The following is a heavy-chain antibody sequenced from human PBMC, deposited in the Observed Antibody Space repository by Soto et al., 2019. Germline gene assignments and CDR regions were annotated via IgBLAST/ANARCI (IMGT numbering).Heavy chain of an antibody. CDR3: AIVFFFFFCLFQH. Sequence: GGSLRLSCAASGFTFSSYAMSWVRQAPGKGLEWVSAISGSGGSTYYADSVKGRFTISRDNSKNTLYLQMNSLRAEDTAGYYYAIVFFFFFCLFQHWGQVTLFTVSS. D-gene: IGHD3-3*01. CDR1: GFTFSSYA. J-gene: IGHJ1*01. CDR2: ISGSGGST. V-gene: IGHV3-23*01.